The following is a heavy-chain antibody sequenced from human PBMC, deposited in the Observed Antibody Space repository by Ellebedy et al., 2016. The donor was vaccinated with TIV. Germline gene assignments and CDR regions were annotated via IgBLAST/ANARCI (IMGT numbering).Heavy chain of an antibody. CDR2: IYYTGTT. J-gene: IGHJ4*02. V-gene: IGHV4-39*07. CDR3: ASTLTITIFLY. CDR1: GGSVSANNFY. D-gene: IGHD3-10*02. Sequence: MPSETLSLTCSVSGGSVSANNFYWGWIRQPPGKGLEWVASIYYTGTTYYNPSLKSRVTISLDTSKNQVSMKLTSVTAADTAVYYCASTLTITIFLYWGQGTPVTVSS.